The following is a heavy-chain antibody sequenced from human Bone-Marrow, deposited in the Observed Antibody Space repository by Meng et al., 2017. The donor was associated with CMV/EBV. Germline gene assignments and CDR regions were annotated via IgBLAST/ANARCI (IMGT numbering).Heavy chain of an antibody. CDR3: ARDPQFWSGSYSDY. V-gene: IGHV1-18*04. Sequence: ASVKVSCKASGYTFTGYYMHWVRQAPGQGLEWMGWISAYNGNTNYAQKLQGRVTMTTDTSTRIAYMELRSLRSDDTAVYYCARDPQFWSGSYSDYWGQGTLVTVSS. D-gene: IGHD3-3*01. CDR1: GYTFTGYY. CDR2: ISAYNGNT. J-gene: IGHJ4*02.